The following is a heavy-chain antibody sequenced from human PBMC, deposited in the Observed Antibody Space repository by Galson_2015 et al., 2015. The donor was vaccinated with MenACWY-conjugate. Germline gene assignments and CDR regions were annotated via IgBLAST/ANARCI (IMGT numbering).Heavy chain of an antibody. CDR1: GFTFSSYA. V-gene: IGHV3-23*01. Sequence: SLRLSCAASGFTFSSYAMSWVRQAPGKGLEWVSAISGSGGSTYYADSVKGRFTISRDNSKNTLYLQMNSLRAEDTAVYYCAKLREYYDSIAEVWGQGTLVTVSS. CDR2: ISGSGGST. CDR3: AKLREYYDSIAEV. J-gene: IGHJ4*02. D-gene: IGHD3-22*01.